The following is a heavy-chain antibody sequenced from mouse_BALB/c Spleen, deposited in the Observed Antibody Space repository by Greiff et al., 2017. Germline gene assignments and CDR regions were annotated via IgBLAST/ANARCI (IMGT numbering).Heavy chain of an antibody. CDR1: GFSLTSYG. V-gene: IGHV2-2*02. CDR3: ASGGYGSGPAWFAY. J-gene: IGHJ3*01. CDR2: IWSGGST. Sequence: QVQLKQSGPGLVQPSQSLSITCTASGFSLTSYGVHWVRQSPGKGLEWLGVIWSGGSTDYNAAFISRLSISKDNSKSQVFFIMNSLQANDTAIYYCASGGYGSGPAWFAYWGQGTLVTVSA. D-gene: IGHD1-1*01.